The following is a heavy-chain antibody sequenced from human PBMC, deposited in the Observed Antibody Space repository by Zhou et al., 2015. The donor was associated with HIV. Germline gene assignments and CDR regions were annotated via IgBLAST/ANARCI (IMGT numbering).Heavy chain of an antibody. V-gene: IGHV1-69*12. J-gene: IGHJ5*02. Sequence: QVQLVQSGAEVKKPGSSVKVSCKASGGTFSSYAISWVRQAPGQGLEWMGGIIPIFGTANYAQKFQGRVTITADESTSTAYMELSSLRSEDTAVYYCARDIYDFWSGYSNWFDPWGQGTLVTVSS. D-gene: IGHD3-3*01. CDR2: IIPIFGTA. CDR3: ARDIYDFWSGYSNWFDP. CDR1: GGTFSSYA.